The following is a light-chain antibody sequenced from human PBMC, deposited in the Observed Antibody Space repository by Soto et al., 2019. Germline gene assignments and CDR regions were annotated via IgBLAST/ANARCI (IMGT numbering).Light chain of an antibody. V-gene: IGKV1-39*01. Sequence: DIQMTQSPSSLSASVGDRVTITCRASQSISSYLNWYQQKPGKAPKLLIYAASSLQSGVPSRFSGSGSGTDFTLTISRLEPEDFAVYYCQQYGSSITFSQGTRLEIK. CDR2: AAS. CDR1: QSISSY. J-gene: IGKJ5*01. CDR3: QQYGSSIT.